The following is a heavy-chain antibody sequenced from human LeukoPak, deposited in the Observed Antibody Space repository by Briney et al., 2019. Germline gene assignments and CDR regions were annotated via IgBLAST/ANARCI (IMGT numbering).Heavy chain of an antibody. CDR1: GFTFTRYW. V-gene: IGHV3-7*01. D-gene: IGHD3-3*01. Sequence: PGGSLRLSCAASGFTFTRYWMAWVRQAPGKGLEWVANIKQDGSEQYHVDSVRGRFTMSRDSARNSLYLQMDSLRAEDTAVYYCARVSRSGYYGEYWGQGTPVTVSS. CDR2: IKQDGSEQ. J-gene: IGHJ4*02. CDR3: ARVSRSGYYGEY.